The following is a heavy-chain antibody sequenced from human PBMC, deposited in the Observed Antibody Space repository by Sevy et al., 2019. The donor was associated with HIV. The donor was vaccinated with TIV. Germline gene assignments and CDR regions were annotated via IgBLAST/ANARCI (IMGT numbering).Heavy chain of an antibody. CDR1: GGTFSSFA. D-gene: IGHD4-17*01. Sequence: ASVKVSCKTSGGTFSSFAMNWVRQAPGQGLEWMGRSIPILDSTISAQRFQGRVTFTADKSTGTAYMELSSLRSDDTAVYYCATHGGYNDESFDYWGQGTLVTVSS. CDR3: ATHGGYNDESFDY. V-gene: IGHV1-69*06. J-gene: IGHJ4*02. CDR2: SIPILDST.